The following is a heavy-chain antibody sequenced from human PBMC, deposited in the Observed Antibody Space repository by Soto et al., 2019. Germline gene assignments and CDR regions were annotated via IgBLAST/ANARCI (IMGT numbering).Heavy chain of an antibody. J-gene: IGHJ4*02. D-gene: IGHD3-10*01. CDR1: GGSFSNDY. CDR3: ARGYGSGSYYNY. CDR2: INRGGST. Sequence: QVQLHQWGAGLLKPSETLSLTYAVYGGSFSNDYWSWIRQSPGKGLEWIGEINRGGSTNYNPSLKSRVSISVDTSKNQFSLRLISVTAADMAVYYCARGYGSGSYYNYWGQGTLVTVSS. V-gene: IGHV4-34*01.